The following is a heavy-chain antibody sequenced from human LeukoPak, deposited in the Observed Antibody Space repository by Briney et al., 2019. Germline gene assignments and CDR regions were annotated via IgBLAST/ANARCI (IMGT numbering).Heavy chain of an antibody. CDR3: ARAIAARPPYFYYYMDV. V-gene: IGHV3-7*04. Sequence: SVKGRFTISRDNAKNSLYLQKNSLRAEDTSVYYCARAIAARPPYFYYYMDVWGKGTTVTVSS. D-gene: IGHD6-6*01. J-gene: IGHJ6*03.